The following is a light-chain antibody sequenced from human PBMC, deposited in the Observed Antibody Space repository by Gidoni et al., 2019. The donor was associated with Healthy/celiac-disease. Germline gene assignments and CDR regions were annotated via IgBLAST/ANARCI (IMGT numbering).Light chain of an antibody. CDR2: GAS. CDR3: QQYGSSGT. Sequence: EIVLTQSPGTLSLSPGERATLSCRASQSVSSSYLAWYQQTPGQAPRLLIYGASSRATGIPDRFSGSGSGTDFTLTISRLEPEDFAVYYCQQYGSSGTFGQGTKLEIK. CDR1: QSVSSSY. J-gene: IGKJ2*02. V-gene: IGKV3-20*01.